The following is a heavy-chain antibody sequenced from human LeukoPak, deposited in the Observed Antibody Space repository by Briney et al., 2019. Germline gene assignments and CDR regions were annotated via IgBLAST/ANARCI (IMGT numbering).Heavy chain of an antibody. J-gene: IGHJ6*02. V-gene: IGHV5-51*01. CDR3: ARREYSGYYYYGMDV. CDR1: GYSFTNYW. CDR2: IYPGDSET. D-gene: IGHD5-12*01. Sequence: GESLKISCKVSGYSFTNYWIGWVRQMPGKGLEWMGIIYPGDSETRYSPSFQGQVTISADKSISTAYLQWSSLRASDTAMYYCARREYSGYYYYGMDVWGQGTTVTVSS.